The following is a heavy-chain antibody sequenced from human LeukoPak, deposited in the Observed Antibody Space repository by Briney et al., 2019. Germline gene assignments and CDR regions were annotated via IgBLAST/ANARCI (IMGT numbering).Heavy chain of an antibody. Sequence: SETLSLTCTVSGGSISSSSYYWGWIRQPPGKGLEWIGSIYYSGSTYYNPSLKSRVTISVDTSKNQFSLKLSSVTAADTAVYHCARDTDTSSLDVWGKGTTVTVSS. CDR1: GGSISSSSYY. CDR3: ARDTDTSSLDV. CDR2: IYYSGST. J-gene: IGHJ6*04. D-gene: IGHD2-2*01. V-gene: IGHV4-39*07.